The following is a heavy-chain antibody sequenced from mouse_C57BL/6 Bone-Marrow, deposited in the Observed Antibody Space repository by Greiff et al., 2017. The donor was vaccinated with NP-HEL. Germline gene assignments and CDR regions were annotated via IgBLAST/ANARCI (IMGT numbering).Heavy chain of an antibody. D-gene: IGHD1-1*01. CDR2: ISSGSSTT. CDR3: RTVVATGAMDY. V-gene: IGHV5-17*01. J-gene: IGHJ4*01. CDR1: GFTFSDYG. Sequence: EVKLVESGGGLVKPGGSLKLSCAASGFTFSDYGMHWIRQAPEKGLEWVAYISSGSSTTYYADTVKGRFTITRDNAKNTLFLQMTSLRSEDTAMYYCRTVVATGAMDYWGQGTSVTVSS.